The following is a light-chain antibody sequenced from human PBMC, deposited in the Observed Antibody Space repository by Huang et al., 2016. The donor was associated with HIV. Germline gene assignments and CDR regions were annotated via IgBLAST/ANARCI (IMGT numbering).Light chain of an antibody. J-gene: IGKJ1*01. CDR2: GAS. Sequence: EIVLTQSPGTLSLSPGESATLSCRASQSVSNNYLAWYQHKPGQHPRLLLYGASSRATGIPDRFSGSGSGTDFTLTVTRLEHEEFAVYYCQQYGNTPPKTFGQGTKVEIK. CDR3: QQYGNTPPKT. V-gene: IGKV3-20*01. CDR1: QSVSNNY.